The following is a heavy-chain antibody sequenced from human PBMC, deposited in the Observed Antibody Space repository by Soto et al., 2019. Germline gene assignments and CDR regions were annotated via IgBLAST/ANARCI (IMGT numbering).Heavy chain of an antibody. CDR3: AKADDILTGYAFDP. J-gene: IGHJ5*02. CDR2: ISGRGGTI. V-gene: IGHV3-23*01. D-gene: IGHD3-9*01. Sequence: EEQLLESGGGLVQPGGSLRLSCVASGFTFNNFLMSWVRQAPGKGLEWVSGISGRGGTISYADSVKGRFTISRDNSKNTLYLQMSSLRAEDTAIYYCAKADDILTGYAFDPWGQETLVTVSS. CDR1: GFTFNNFL.